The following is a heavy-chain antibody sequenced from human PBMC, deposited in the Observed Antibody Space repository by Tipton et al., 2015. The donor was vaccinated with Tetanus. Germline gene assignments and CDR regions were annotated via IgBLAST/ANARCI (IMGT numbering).Heavy chain of an antibody. CDR2: INSHGTST. CDR1: GFTFNKYW. V-gene: IGHV3-74*01. J-gene: IGHJ4*02. Sequence: SLRLSCAASGFTFNKYWMHWVRQAPGKGLVWLSSINSHGTSTSYADSGKGRFIISRDNDKNTLYLDMHSLGAEDAAVYHCVNDSGTQSGSGTYDFDFWGQGTLVTVSS. CDR3: VNDSGTQSGSGTYDFDF. D-gene: IGHD3-10*01.